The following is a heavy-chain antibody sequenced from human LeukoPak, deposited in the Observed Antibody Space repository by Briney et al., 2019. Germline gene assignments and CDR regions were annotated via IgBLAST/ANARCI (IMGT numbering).Heavy chain of an antibody. V-gene: IGHV3-15*01. Sequence: KSGGSPRLSCAASGFTFTNAWMYWVRQAPGKGLEWVGRIKSKTDGGTSDYAAPVTGRFTISRDDSKSTLYLEMNSLKTEDTGVCYCSTLWYGAWGQGTLVTVSS. J-gene: IGHJ5*02. CDR2: IKSKTDGGTS. D-gene: IGHD3-10*01. CDR3: STLWYGA. CDR1: GFTFTNAW.